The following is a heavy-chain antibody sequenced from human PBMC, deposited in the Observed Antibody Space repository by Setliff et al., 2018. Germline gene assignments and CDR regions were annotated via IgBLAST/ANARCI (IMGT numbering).Heavy chain of an antibody. CDR2: IYHSGST. V-gene: IGHV4-38-2*02. Sequence: SETLSLTCNVSGDSMGDFYWSWIRQTPGKGLEWIVSIYHSGSTYYNPSLKSRVTISVDTSKNQFSLKLSSVTAADTAVYYCARYNAREYYFDYWGQGTLVTVSS. J-gene: IGHJ4*02. D-gene: IGHD1-20*01. CDR3: ARYNAREYYFDY. CDR1: GDSMGDFY.